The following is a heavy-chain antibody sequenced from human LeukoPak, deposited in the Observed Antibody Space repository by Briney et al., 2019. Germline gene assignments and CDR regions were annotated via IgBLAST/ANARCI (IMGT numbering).Heavy chain of an antibody. CDR1: GVSISSSSYY. Sequence: SETLSLTCTVSGVSISSSSYYWSWIRQPPGKGLEWIGYISYSGTTNYNPSLKSRVTISVDTSKNQFSLKLSSVTAADTAVYYCARVALLSFGDRAGAFDIWGQGTMVTVSS. J-gene: IGHJ3*02. CDR3: ARVALLSFGDRAGAFDI. CDR2: ISYSGTT. D-gene: IGHD3-10*01. V-gene: IGHV4-61*01.